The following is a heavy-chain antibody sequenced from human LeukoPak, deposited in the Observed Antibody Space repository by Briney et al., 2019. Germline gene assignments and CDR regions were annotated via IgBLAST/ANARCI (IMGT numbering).Heavy chain of an antibody. CDR3: AKIAAAVVY. J-gene: IGHJ4*02. CDR2: ISWNSGSI. D-gene: IGHD6-13*01. CDR1: GFTFDDYA. Sequence: PGGSLGLSCAASGFTFDDYAMHWVRQAPGKGLEWVSGISWNSGSIGYADSVKGRFTIPRDNAKNSLYLQMNSLRAEDTALYYCAKIAAAVVYWGQGTLVTVSS. V-gene: IGHV3-9*01.